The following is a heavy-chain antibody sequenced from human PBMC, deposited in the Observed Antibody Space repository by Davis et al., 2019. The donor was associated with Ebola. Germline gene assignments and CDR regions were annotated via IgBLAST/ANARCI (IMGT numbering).Heavy chain of an antibody. CDR3: ATLSRYSRVLRFLEWLTS. CDR2: IIPIFGTA. Sequence: SVKVSCKASGGTFSSYAISWVRQAPGQGLEWMGGIIPIFGTANYAQKFQGRVTITADKSTSTAYMELSSLRSEDTAVYYCATLSRYSRVLRFLEWLTSWGQGTLVTVSS. D-gene: IGHD3-3*01. V-gene: IGHV1-69*06. CDR1: GGTFSSYA. J-gene: IGHJ5*02.